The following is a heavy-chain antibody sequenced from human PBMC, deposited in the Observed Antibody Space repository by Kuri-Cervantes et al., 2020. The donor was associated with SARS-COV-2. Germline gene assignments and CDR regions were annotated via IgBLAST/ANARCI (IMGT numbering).Heavy chain of an antibody. J-gene: IGHJ4*02. V-gene: IGHV3-30*02. Sequence: GGSLRPSCAASGFTFKTYGMHWVRQAPGKGLEWVAFTRYDGNNQYYGDSVKGRFSISRDNSKNTLYLQMNSLRAEDTAVYYCAKDLSGSFAFDYWGQGTLVTVSS. CDR3: AKDLSGSFAFDY. CDR2: TRYDGNNQ. CDR1: GFTFKTYG. D-gene: IGHD1-26*01.